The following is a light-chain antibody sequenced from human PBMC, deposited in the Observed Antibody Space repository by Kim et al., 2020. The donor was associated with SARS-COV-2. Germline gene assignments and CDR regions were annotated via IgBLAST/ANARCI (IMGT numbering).Light chain of an antibody. V-gene: IGLV8-61*01. CDR2: STN. CDR1: AGSVSTSSY. Sequence: GGTVTLACGLSAGSVSTSSYPSWYQQTPGQAPRTLIYSTNTRSSGVPDRFSGSILGNKAALTITGAQADDESDYYCVLYMGSGISVFGGGTKLTVL. J-gene: IGLJ3*02. CDR3: VLYMGSGISV.